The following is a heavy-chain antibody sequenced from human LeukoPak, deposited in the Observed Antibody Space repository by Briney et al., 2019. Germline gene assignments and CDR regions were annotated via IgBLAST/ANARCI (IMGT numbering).Heavy chain of an antibody. D-gene: IGHD3-22*01. V-gene: IGHV4-34*01. CDR1: GGSFSGYY. CDR3: ARHIPDYYDSSGYYFDY. CDR2: IYYSGST. Sequence: PSETLSLTCAVYGGSFSGYYWSWIRQPPGKGLAWIGSIYYSGSTYYNPSLKSRVTISVDTSKNQFSLKLSSVTAADTAVYYCARHIPDYYDSSGYYFDYWGQGTLVTVSS. J-gene: IGHJ4*02.